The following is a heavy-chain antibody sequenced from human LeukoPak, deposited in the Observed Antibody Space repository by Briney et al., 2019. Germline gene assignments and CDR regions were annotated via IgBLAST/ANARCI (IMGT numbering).Heavy chain of an antibody. Sequence: SETLSPTCTVSGYSISSGYYWGWIRQPPGKGLEWIGSIYHSGSTYYNPSLKSRVTISVDTSKNQFSLKLSSVTAADTAVYYCARDFPVYSSSWAPFDYWGQGTLVTVSS. CDR2: IYHSGST. D-gene: IGHD6-13*01. J-gene: IGHJ4*02. CDR3: ARDFPVYSSSWAPFDY. CDR1: GYSISSGYY. V-gene: IGHV4-38-2*02.